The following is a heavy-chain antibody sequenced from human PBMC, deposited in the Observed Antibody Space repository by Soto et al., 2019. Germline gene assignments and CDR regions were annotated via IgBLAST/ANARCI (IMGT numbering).Heavy chain of an antibody. CDR2: ISNDGIDT. CDR3: AKASYGDYGQHYYGMDV. CDR1: RFTFNKYG. Sequence: QVQLVQSGGGVVQPGRSLRLSCAASRFTFNKYGMQWVRQAPGKGLEWVALISNDGIDTYYRDSVKGRFTISRDNSKNMLFLEMNNRKFEDTAVYYCAKASYGDYGQHYYGMDVWGQGTTVTVSS. D-gene: IGHD4-17*01. V-gene: IGHV3-30*18. J-gene: IGHJ6*02.